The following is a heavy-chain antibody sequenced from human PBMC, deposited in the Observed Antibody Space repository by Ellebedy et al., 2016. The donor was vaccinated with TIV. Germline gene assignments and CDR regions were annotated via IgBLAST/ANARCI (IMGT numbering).Heavy chain of an antibody. Sequence: SVKVSCXASGGTFSSYAISWVRQAPGQGLEWMGGIIPIFGTANYAQKFQGRVTITADKSTSTAYMELSSLRSEDTAVYYCARVQLDDSSGWYWGVYISNYYGMDVWGQGTTVTVSS. J-gene: IGHJ6*02. CDR2: IIPIFGTA. CDR1: GGTFSSYA. CDR3: ARVQLDDSSGWYWGVYISNYYGMDV. D-gene: IGHD6-19*01. V-gene: IGHV1-69*06.